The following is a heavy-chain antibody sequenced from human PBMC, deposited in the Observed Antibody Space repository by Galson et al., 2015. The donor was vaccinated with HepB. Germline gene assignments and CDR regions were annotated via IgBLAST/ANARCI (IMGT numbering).Heavy chain of an antibody. CDR2: TYYRSKWYN. Sequence: CAISGDSVSSNSAAWNRIRQSPSRGLEWLGRTYYRSKWYNDYAVSVKSRITINPDTSKNQFSLQLNSVTPEDTAVYYCARDTWGPSSGYYLGWFDPWGQGTLVTVSS. CDR3: ARDTWGPSSGYYLGWFDP. V-gene: IGHV6-1*01. J-gene: IGHJ5*02. D-gene: IGHD3-22*01. CDR1: GDSVSSNSAA.